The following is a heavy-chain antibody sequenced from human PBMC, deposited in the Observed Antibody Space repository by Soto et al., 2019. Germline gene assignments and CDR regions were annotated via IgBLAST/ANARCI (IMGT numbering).Heavy chain of an antibody. V-gene: IGHV4-4*02. Sequence: PSETLSLTCAVSGGSISSSNWWSWVRQPPGKGLEWIGEIYHSGSTNYNPSLKSRVTISVDKSKNQFSLKLSSVTAADTAVYYCARDRAAVAGSYYYYGMDVWGQGTMVTVSS. D-gene: IGHD6-19*01. CDR1: GGSISSSNW. J-gene: IGHJ6*02. CDR2: IYHSGST. CDR3: ARDRAAVAGSYYYYGMDV.